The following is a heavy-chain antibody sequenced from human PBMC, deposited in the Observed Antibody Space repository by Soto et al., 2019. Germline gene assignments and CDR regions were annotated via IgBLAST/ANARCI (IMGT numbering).Heavy chain of an antibody. Sequence: PGGSLRLSCAASGFTVSSNYMSWVRQAPGKGLEWVSVIYSGGSTYYADSVKGRFTISRDNSKNTLYLQMNSLRAEDTAVYYCAREVGYSSPFNWFDPWGQGTLVTVSS. CDR1: GFTVSSNY. CDR2: IYSGGST. V-gene: IGHV3-53*01. J-gene: IGHJ5*02. D-gene: IGHD6-13*01. CDR3: AREVGYSSPFNWFDP.